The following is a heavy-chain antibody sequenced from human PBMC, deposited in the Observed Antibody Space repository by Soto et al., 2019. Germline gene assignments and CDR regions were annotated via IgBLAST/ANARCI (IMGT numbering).Heavy chain of an antibody. D-gene: IGHD2-8*02. Sequence: QEQLVESGGGVVQPGRSLGLSCAASGFTFSTYGMHWVRQIPGNGLQWVAIIWYDGSIKYYADSVKGRFTISRDNSKNTLYLQMNSLRDEDTAVYYCARIDCTGNNCNPYYHYGMDVWGQGTTVTVSS. CDR3: ARIDCTGNNCNPYYHYGMDV. J-gene: IGHJ6*02. V-gene: IGHV3-33*01. CDR2: IWYDGSIK. CDR1: GFTFSTYG.